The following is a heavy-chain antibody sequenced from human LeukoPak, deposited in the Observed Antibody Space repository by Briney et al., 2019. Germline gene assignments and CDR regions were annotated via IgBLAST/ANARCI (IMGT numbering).Heavy chain of an antibody. CDR3: ARDLYDSGAYSSPIDY. J-gene: IGHJ4*02. CDR1: GFTFSAYS. Sequence: PGGSLRLSCAASGFTFSAYSINWVRQAPGRGLEWVSSISSSGTYIYYADSVKGRFTISRDNAKNSLSLQMNSLRAEDTAVYYCARDLYDSGAYSSPIDYWGQGTLVTVSS. D-gene: IGHD3-22*01. CDR2: ISSSGTYI. V-gene: IGHV3-21*01.